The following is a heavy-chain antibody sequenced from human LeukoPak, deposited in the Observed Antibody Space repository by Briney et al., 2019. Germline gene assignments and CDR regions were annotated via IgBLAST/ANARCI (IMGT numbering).Heavy chain of an antibody. Sequence: GGSLRLSCAASGFTFSSYGMHWVRQAPGKGLEWVAFIRYDGNNKLYADSMKGRFTISRDNSKNTLYLHINSLGAEDTAVYYCVKDNPLDYWGQGTLVIVSS. CDR2: IRYDGNNK. CDR3: VKDNPLDY. V-gene: IGHV3-30*02. J-gene: IGHJ4*02. CDR1: GFTFSSYG. D-gene: IGHD1-14*01.